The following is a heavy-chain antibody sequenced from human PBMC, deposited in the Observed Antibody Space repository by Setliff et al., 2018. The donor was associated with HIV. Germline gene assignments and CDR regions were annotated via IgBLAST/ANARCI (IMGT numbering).Heavy chain of an antibody. Sequence: SETLSLTCTVSGGSISSGSYYWSWIRQPAGKGLEWIGHIYTSGSTNYNPALKSRVTISGDSSKKQFSLVLSAVTAADTAVYYCARVPSSGWYGGHHYMDVWGKGATVTVSS. J-gene: IGHJ6*03. CDR3: ARVPSSGWYGGHHYMDV. V-gene: IGHV4-61*09. D-gene: IGHD6-19*01. CDR1: GGSISSGSYY. CDR2: IYTSGST.